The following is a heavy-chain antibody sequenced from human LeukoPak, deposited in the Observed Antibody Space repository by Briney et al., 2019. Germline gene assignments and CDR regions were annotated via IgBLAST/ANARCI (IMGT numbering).Heavy chain of an antibody. Sequence: ASVKVSCKASGYTFTSYAMHWVRQAPGQGLEWMGRINPNSGGTNYAQKFQGRVTMTRDTSISTAYMELSRLRSDDTAVYYCASTPYYYDSSGYDDYWGQGTLVTVSS. J-gene: IGHJ4*02. CDR1: GYTFTSYA. CDR3: ASTPYYYDSSGYDDY. V-gene: IGHV1-2*06. D-gene: IGHD3-22*01. CDR2: INPNSGGT.